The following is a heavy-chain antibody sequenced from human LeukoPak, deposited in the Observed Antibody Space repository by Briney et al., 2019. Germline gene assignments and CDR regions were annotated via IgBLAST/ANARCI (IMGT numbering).Heavy chain of an antibody. J-gene: IGHJ4*02. Sequence: SETLSLTCTVSGGSISSHYWSWIRQSPGKGLEWIGYIYYSGSTNYNPSLKSRVTISVDTSKNQFSLKLSSVTAADTAVYYCARAYGTTDYFDYWGQGTLVTVSS. CDR1: GGSISSHY. CDR3: ARAYGTTDYFDY. V-gene: IGHV4-59*11. D-gene: IGHD1-1*01. CDR2: IYYSGST.